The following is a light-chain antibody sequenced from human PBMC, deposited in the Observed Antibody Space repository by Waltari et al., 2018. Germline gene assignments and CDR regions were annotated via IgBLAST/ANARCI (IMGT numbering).Light chain of an antibody. CDR2: WAS. CDR3: QQYYSAPYT. Sequence: DIVMTQSPDSLAVSLGERSTINCNSSQSVLSSSNNKNYLTWYQQKPGQPPKLLIYWASTRESGVPDRFSGSASGTDFTLTISSLQAEDVAVYYCQQYYSAPYTFGQGTKLEIK. CDR1: QSVLSSSNNKNY. V-gene: IGKV4-1*01. J-gene: IGKJ2*01.